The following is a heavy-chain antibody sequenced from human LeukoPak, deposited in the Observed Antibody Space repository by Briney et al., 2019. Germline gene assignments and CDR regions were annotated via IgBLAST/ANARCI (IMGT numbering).Heavy chain of an antibody. D-gene: IGHD5-24*01. CDR2: IKQDGSEK. J-gene: IGHJ4*02. Sequence: GGSLRLSCAVSGFTFSSYWMSWVRQAPGKRLEWVANIKQDGSEKYYVDSVKGRFTISRDNAKNSLYLQMNSLRAEDTAVYYCASSMGYKPFDYWGQGTLVTVSS. CDR3: ASSMGYKPFDY. CDR1: GFTFSSYW. V-gene: IGHV3-7*01.